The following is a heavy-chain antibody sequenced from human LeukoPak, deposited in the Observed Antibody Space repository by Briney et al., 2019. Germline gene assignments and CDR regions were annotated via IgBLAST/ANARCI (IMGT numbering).Heavy chain of an antibody. J-gene: IGHJ4*02. CDR1: GGSISSYY. Sequence: SETLSLTCTVSGGSISSYYWSWIRQPPGKGLEWIGYIYYSGSTNYNPSLKSRVTISVDTSTNHFSLKLSSVPAADTAVYYCASGVLSDYDSSGYYGFDYWGQGTLVTVSS. V-gene: IGHV4-59*01. D-gene: IGHD3-22*01. CDR2: IYYSGST. CDR3: ASGVLSDYDSSGYYGFDY.